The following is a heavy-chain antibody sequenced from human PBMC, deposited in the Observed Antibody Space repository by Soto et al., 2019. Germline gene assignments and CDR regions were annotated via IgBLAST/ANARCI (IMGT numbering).Heavy chain of an antibody. CDR3: ARAISGYVT. J-gene: IGHJ5*02. CDR1: GITFSSYA. V-gene: IGHV1-3*01. D-gene: IGHD5-12*01. Sequence: ASVNVSCKASGITFSSYAMHWVRQAPGQRLEWMGWINAGNGDTRYSQIFQGRVTLTRDTSASTVYLDLSSLRSEDTAIYYCARAISGYVTWGQGTLVTVSS. CDR2: INAGNGDT.